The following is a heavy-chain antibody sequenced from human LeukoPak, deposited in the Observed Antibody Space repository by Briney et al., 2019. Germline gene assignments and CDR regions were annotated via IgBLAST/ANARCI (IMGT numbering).Heavy chain of an antibody. D-gene: IGHD1-1*01. V-gene: IGHV3-23*01. J-gene: IGHJ3*02. CDR2: ISGSGGST. Sequence: GGSLRLSCAASGFTFSSYAMSWVRQAPGKGLEWVSAISGSGGSTYYADSVKGRFTISRDNSKNTLYLQMNSLRAEDTAVYYCAKSHLTTATGTGRAFDIWGQGTMVTVSA. CDR3: AKSHLTTATGTGRAFDI. CDR1: GFTFSSYA.